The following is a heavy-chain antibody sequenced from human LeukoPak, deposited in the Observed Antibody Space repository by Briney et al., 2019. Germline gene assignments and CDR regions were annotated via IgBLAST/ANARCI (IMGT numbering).Heavy chain of an antibody. Sequence: GGSLRLSCAASGFTFSSYGMSWVRQAPGKGLEWVSSISGSGVTTYYADSVKGRFTTSRDNSKNTLFLQMNSLRAEDTAVYYCARDHYDSSGYGYYFDSWGQGTLVTVSS. CDR2: ISGSGVTT. D-gene: IGHD3-22*01. CDR3: ARDHYDSSGYGYYFDS. CDR1: GFTFSSYG. J-gene: IGHJ4*02. V-gene: IGHV3-23*01.